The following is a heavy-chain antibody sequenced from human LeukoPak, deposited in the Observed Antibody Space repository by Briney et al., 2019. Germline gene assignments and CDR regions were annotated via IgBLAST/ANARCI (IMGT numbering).Heavy chain of an antibody. V-gene: IGHV4-4*07. CDR2: IYTSGST. Sequence: SETLSLTCTVSGGSISSYYWSWIRQPAGKGLEWIGRIYTSGSTNYNPSLKSRVTMSVDTAKNQFSLKLSSVTAADTAVYYCARDKTDPIRGWAAFDIWGQGTMVTVSS. CDR1: GGSISSYY. J-gene: IGHJ3*02. CDR3: ARDKTDPIRGWAAFDI. D-gene: IGHD6-19*01.